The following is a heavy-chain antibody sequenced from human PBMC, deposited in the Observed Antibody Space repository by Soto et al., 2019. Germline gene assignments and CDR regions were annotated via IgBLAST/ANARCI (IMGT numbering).Heavy chain of an antibody. V-gene: IGHV4-34*01. CDR2: INHSGST. CDR3: ARSSRWYSSSWYNRRAGHSFDY. CDR1: GGSFSGYY. J-gene: IGHJ4*02. D-gene: IGHD6-13*01. Sequence: QVQLQQWGAGLLKPSETLSLTCAVYGGSFSGYYWSWIRQPPGKGLEWIGEINHSGSTNYNPSLKSRVTISVDTSKNQFSLKLSSVTAAETAVYYCARSSRWYSSSWYNRRAGHSFDYWGQGTLVTVSS.